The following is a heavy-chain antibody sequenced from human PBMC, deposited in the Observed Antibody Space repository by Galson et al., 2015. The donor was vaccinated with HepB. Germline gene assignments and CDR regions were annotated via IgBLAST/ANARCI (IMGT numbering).Heavy chain of an antibody. D-gene: IGHD5-12*01. CDR2: ITSSGGST. V-gene: IGHV3-64*01. CDR3: ARARSGYDYGGGYDY. Sequence: SLRLSCAASGFTFSSYAIHWVRQAPGKGLEYVSAITSSGGSTYYANSVRGRFTISRDNYKNTLYLQMGSLRAEDMAVYYCARARSGYDYGGGYDYWGQGTLVTVSS. J-gene: IGHJ4*02. CDR1: GFTFSSYA.